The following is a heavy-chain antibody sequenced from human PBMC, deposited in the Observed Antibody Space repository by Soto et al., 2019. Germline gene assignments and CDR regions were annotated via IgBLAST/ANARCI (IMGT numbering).Heavy chain of an antibody. CDR1: GFIFSDYY. CDR3: ARENYYKMDV. J-gene: IGHJ6*02. V-gene: IGHV3-11*05. Sequence: QVQLVESGGGLVKTGGSLRLSCAASGFIFSDYYMTWIRQSPGKGQEWISYISNSGITNYADSVKGRFTISRDNAKNSLYVQMDSLRDDDTAVYYCARENYYKMDVWGQGTTVTVSS. CDR2: ISNSGIT.